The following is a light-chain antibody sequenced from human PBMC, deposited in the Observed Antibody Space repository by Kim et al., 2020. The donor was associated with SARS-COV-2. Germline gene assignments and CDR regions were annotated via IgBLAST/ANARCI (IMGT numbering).Light chain of an antibody. V-gene: IGKV3-15*01. CDR1: QSIRSN. CDR3: QQYHNWPRT. CDR2: GAS. Sequence: VSPGDRATLSCRASQSIRSNLAWYQQKPGQAPRLLFYGASTRATDVPPRFGASGSGTEFTLTISRLYSEDLAVYYCQQYHNWPRTFGQGTKVDIK. J-gene: IGKJ1*01.